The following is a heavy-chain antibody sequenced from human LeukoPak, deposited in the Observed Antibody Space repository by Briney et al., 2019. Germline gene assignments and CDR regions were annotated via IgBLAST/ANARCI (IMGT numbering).Heavy chain of an antibody. Sequence: GGSLRLSCAASGFTFSDYYMSWIRQAPGKGLEWVSYISSSSSSYTNYADSVKGRFTISRDNAKNSLYLQMNSLRAEDTAVYYCAKAGSVLGATDWFDPWGQGTLVTVSS. CDR1: GFTFSDYY. J-gene: IGHJ5*02. V-gene: IGHV3-11*05. CDR3: AKAGSVLGATDWFDP. CDR2: ISSSSSSYT. D-gene: IGHD1-26*01.